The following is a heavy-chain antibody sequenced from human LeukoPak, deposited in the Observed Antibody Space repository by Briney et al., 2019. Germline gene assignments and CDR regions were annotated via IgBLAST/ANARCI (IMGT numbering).Heavy chain of an antibody. D-gene: IGHD5-18*01. Sequence: GASVKVSCKASGGTFSSYAISWVRQAPGQGLEWMGGIIPIFGTANYAQKFQGRVTITADKSTSTAYMELSSLRSEDTAVYYCAGKAPWIRHGNDAFDIWGQGTMVTVSS. CDR2: IIPIFGTA. CDR1: GGTFSSYA. CDR3: AGKAPWIRHGNDAFDI. J-gene: IGHJ3*02. V-gene: IGHV1-69*06.